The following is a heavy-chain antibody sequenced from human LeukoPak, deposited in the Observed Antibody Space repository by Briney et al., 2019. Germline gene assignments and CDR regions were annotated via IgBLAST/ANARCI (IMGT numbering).Heavy chain of an antibody. V-gene: IGHV4-4*07. CDR1: GRSISSYC. Sequence: SETLSLTCTVSGRSISSYCWSWIRQPAGKGLEWIGRIYTSGSTNYNPSLKSRVTMSVDTSKNQFSLKLSSVTAADTAVYYCARDFRHEIFGGVIAWGQGTLVTVSS. CDR3: ARDFRHEIFGGVIA. D-gene: IGHD3-16*02. J-gene: IGHJ5*02. CDR2: IYTSGST.